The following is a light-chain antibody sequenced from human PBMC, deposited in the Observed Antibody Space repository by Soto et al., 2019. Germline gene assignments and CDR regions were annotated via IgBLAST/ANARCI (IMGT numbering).Light chain of an antibody. CDR1: SSDVGGYNY. CDR2: DVT. CDR3: ISYAGSINFLV. Sequence: QSALIQPPSASGSPGQSVTISCTGTSSDVGGYNYVSWFRQHPGKAPKLLIYDVTKRPSGVPDRFSGSKSGNAASLTVSGLQAEDEADYYCISYAGSINFLVFGGGTKLTVL. J-gene: IGLJ2*01. V-gene: IGLV2-8*01.